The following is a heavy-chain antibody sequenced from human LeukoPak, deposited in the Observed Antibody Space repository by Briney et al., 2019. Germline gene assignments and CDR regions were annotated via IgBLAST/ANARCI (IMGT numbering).Heavy chain of an antibody. CDR2: ISYDGSNK. Sequence: GGSLRLSCAASGFTFSSYGMHWVRQAPGKGLKWVAVISYDGSNKYYADSVKGRFTISRDNSKNTLYLQMNSLRAEDTAVYYCAKSPDYDYVWGSYRYTGGAFDIWGQGTMVTVSS. J-gene: IGHJ3*02. V-gene: IGHV3-30*18. D-gene: IGHD3-16*02. CDR1: GFTFSSYG. CDR3: AKSPDYDYVWGSYRYTGGAFDI.